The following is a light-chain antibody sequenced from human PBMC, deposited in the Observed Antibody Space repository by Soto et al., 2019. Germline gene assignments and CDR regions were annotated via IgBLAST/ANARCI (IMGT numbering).Light chain of an antibody. CDR1: GRDIGAYDY. Sequence: QSALTPPASVSGSPGQSITISCTGSGRDIGAYDYVSWYQQHPGKAPKLLIYGVKNRPSGVSYRFSASKSAFTASLTISGLQAEDEAHYYCSSYTTSYFYVFGPGTKVTVL. CDR3: SSYTTSYFYV. J-gene: IGLJ1*01. CDR2: GVK. V-gene: IGLV2-14*01.